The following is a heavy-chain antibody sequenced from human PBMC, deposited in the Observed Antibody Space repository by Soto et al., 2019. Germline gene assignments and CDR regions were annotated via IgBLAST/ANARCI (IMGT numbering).Heavy chain of an antibody. CDR2: IYYTGAT. V-gene: IGHV4-59*01. D-gene: IGHD3-10*01. J-gene: IGHJ6*03. Sequence: PSETLSLTCTVSGASMIPYYWTWIRQPPGKGLEWIGYIYYTGATNYNPFLRSRVTISVDTSKNYFSLELSSVAAADTAVYYCARHQYGSGSPRYSMDVWAKGTTVPVSS. CDR3: ARHQYGSGSPRYSMDV. CDR1: GASMIPYY.